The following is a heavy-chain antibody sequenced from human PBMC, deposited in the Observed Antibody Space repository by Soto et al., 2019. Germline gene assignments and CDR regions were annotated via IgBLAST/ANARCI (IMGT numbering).Heavy chain of an antibody. D-gene: IGHD4-17*01. J-gene: IGHJ3*02. V-gene: IGHV3-30*03. CDR1: GFSFRRYG. CDR2: ISDDGKIE. CDR3: ARSAEYGDLDSFEI. Sequence: QVQLVESGGGVVQPGRSLRLSCAASGFSFRRYGMHWVRQAPGKGLEWVAVISDDGKIEYYADSVKGRFTISRDNSKNTLFGQMNSLKAEDTAIYYCARSAEYGDLDSFEIWGQGTMVTVSS.